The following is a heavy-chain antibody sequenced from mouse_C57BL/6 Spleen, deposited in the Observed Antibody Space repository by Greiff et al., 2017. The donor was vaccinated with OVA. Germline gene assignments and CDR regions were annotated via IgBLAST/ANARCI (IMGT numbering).Heavy chain of an antibody. V-gene: IGHV1-69*01. CDR2: IDPSDSYT. CDR3: AKGYGSSPEYFVY. Sequence: VQLQQPGAELVMPGASVKLSCKASGYTFTSYWMHWVKQRPGHGLEWIGEIDPSDSYTNYNQKFKGKSTLTVDKSSSTAYRQLSSLTSVASAVYYCAKGYGSSPEYFVYWGQGTTLTVSS. D-gene: IGHD1-1*01. J-gene: IGHJ2*01. CDR1: GYTFTSYW.